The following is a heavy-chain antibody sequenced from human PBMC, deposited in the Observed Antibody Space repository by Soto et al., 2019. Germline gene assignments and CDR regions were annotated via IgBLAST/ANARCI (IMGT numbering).Heavy chain of an antibody. CDR2: ISISSRTI. V-gene: IGHV3-48*02. CDR1: GFTFRSYS. D-gene: IGHD6-13*01. Sequence: PGGSLRLSCAASGFTFRSYSMNWVRQPPGKGLEWVSYISISSRTIYYADSVKGRFTISRDDAKNSLYLQVNSLRDEDTSVYYCARDNGIAGSFDPWGQGTLVTVSS. J-gene: IGHJ5*02. CDR3: ARDNGIAGSFDP.